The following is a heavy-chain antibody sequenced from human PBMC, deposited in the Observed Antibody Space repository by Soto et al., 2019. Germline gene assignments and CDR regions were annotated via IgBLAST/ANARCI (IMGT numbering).Heavy chain of an antibody. Sequence: QMQLVQSGPEVKKPGTSVKVSCKASGFTFTSSAMQWVRQARGQRLEWIGWIVVGSGNTNYAQKFQERVTITRDMSTRTAYMELSSLRSEDTAVYYCAADKKWEQLWFSGAFDIWGQGTMVTVSS. D-gene: IGHD5-18*01. CDR1: GFTFTSSA. V-gene: IGHV1-58*02. CDR2: IVVGSGNT. J-gene: IGHJ3*02. CDR3: AADKKWEQLWFSGAFDI.